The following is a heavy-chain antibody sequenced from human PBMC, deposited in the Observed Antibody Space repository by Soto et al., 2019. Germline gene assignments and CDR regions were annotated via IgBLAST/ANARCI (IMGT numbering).Heavy chain of an antibody. CDR3: AKDHLGDYDY. D-gene: IGHD4-17*01. CDR2: ISDSSSYT. V-gene: IGHV3-21*04. J-gene: IGHJ4*02. CDR1: GFTFSSYG. Sequence: GGSLRLSCAASGFTFSSYGMHWVRQAPGKGLEWVACISDSSSYTYYADSVKGRFTISRDNAKNSLYLQMNSLRAEDTAVYYCAKDHLGDYDYWGQGTLVTVAS.